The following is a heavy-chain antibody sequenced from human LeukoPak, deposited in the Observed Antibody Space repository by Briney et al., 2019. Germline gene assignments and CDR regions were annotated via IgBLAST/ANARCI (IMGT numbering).Heavy chain of an antibody. J-gene: IGHJ3*01. V-gene: IGHV3-23*01. Sequence: GGSLRLSWVGSGFIFSSYDMGWVRQAPGKGLEWVSSISRAGDRTYYEDSVKGRFTISRDNSRNTMYLQMNSLRAEDTAVYYCARGESFAFDVWGQGTMVTVSS. CDR3: ARGESFAFDV. CDR1: GFIFSSYD. CDR2: ISRAGDRT.